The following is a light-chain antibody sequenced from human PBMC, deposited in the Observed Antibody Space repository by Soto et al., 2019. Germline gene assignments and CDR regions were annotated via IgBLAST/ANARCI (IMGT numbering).Light chain of an antibody. Sequence: EIVMTQSPATLSVSPGERATLSCRASQSVSSNYMTWYQQKPGQAPRRLIFGASSRATGIPDRFSGSGSGTDFTLTISRLEPEDFAVYYCQQYGSSPSTFGQGTKVDI. CDR2: GAS. V-gene: IGKV3-20*01. CDR3: QQYGSSPST. J-gene: IGKJ1*01. CDR1: QSVSSNY.